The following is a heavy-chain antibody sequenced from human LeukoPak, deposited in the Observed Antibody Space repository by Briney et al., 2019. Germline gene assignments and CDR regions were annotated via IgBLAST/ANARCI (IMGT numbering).Heavy chain of an antibody. V-gene: IGHV1-46*01. CDR1: GYIFTSYH. CDR3: ARDSQDGSGTLVPDN. J-gene: IGHJ4*02. CDR2: INWSGGTR. Sequence: ASVKVSCKASGYIFTSYHMHWVRQAPGQGLEWLGIINWSGGTRSYAQKFQGRVTMTRDTSTSTVYMELSSLRPEDTAVYYCARDSQDGSGTLVPDNWGQGTLVTVSS. D-gene: IGHD3-10*01.